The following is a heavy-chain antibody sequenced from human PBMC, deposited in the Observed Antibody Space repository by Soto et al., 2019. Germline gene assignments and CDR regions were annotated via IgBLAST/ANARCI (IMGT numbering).Heavy chain of an antibody. Sequence: SETLSLTCTVSGGSINNYYLSWIRQSPGKGLEWIGYIYYSGTTNYNPSLKSRVTISIDRSENQFSLKVSSVTAADTAVYFCTRATYYRYYFDVWGHGTLVTVS. CDR3: TRATYYRYYFDV. V-gene: IGHV4-59*01. D-gene: IGHD3-10*01. CDR2: IYYSGTT. CDR1: GGSINNYY. J-gene: IGHJ4*01.